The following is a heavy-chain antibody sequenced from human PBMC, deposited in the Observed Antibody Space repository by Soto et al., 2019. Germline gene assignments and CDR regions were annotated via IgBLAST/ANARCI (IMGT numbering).Heavy chain of an antibody. CDR1: GYTLNSYG. CDR3: ARSSSFDY. V-gene: IGHV1-18*01. Sequence: SVKVSCQGSGYTLNSYGITWVRQAPGQGLEWMGWISAYNGNTNYAQKLQGRVTMTTDTSTSTAYMELRSLRSDDTAVYYCARSSSFDYWGQGTLVTVSS. J-gene: IGHJ4*02. CDR2: ISAYNGNT. D-gene: IGHD6-6*01.